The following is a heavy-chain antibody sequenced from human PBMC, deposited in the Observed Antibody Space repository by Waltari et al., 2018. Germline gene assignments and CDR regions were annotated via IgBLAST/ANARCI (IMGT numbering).Heavy chain of an antibody. CDR1: GGSTSSHY. D-gene: IGHD6-13*01. Sequence: QVQLQESGPGLVKPSETLSLTCTVSGGSTSSHYWSWNRQPPGKGLDWIGYIYYSGSTDYSPSLKSRFTISVDTSKNQFSLKLRSVTAADTAVYYCARGYSSSLVQWNYWGQGTLVTVSS. CDR3: ARGYSSSLVQWNY. CDR2: IYYSGST. V-gene: IGHV4-59*11. J-gene: IGHJ4*02.